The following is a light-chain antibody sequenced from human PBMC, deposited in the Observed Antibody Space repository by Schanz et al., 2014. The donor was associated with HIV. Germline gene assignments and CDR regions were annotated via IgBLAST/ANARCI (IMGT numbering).Light chain of an antibody. Sequence: NFMLTQLHSVSESPGKTVTISCTRSSGSIASNYVQWYQQRPGSAPTSVIYEDNQRPSGVPDRFSGSIDSSSNSASLTIAKLKTEDAADYYCQSYDSSNRWVFGGGTKLTVL. CDR3: QSYDSSNRWV. V-gene: IGLV6-57*04. J-gene: IGLJ3*02. CDR2: EDN. CDR1: SGSIASNY.